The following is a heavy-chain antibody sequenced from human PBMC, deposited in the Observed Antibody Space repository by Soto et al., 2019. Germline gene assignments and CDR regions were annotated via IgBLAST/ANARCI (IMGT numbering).Heavy chain of an antibody. Sequence: SVKVSCKASGGTFSSYAISWVRQAPGQGLEWMGGIIPIFGTANYAQKFQGRVTMTADESTSTAYMELSSLRSDDTAVYYCARTYSKYFSSSESDYWGQGTLVTVSS. CDR3: ARTYSKYFSSSESDY. J-gene: IGHJ4*02. V-gene: IGHV1-69*13. CDR2: IIPIFGTA. CDR1: GGTFSSYA. D-gene: IGHD6-6*01.